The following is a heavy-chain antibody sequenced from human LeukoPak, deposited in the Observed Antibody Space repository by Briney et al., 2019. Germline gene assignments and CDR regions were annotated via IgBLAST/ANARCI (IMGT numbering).Heavy chain of an antibody. V-gene: IGHV3-30*03. Sequence: PGKSLRLSCTASGFTFNTHGMHWVRQVPGKGLEWVTLISPDGNKKYYADSVKGRFTISRDNSKNTVYLQMNSLKTEDTAIYYCASPGNWFGPWGQGTLVTVSS. CDR1: GFTFNTHG. J-gene: IGHJ5*02. CDR3: ASPGNWFGP. CDR2: ISPDGNKK.